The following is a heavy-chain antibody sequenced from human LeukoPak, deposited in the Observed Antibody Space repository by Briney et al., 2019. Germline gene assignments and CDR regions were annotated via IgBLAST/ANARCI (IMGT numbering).Heavy chain of an antibody. CDR1: GGTFSSYA. J-gene: IGHJ5*02. V-gene: IGHV1-69*13. D-gene: IGHD5-18*01. CDR3: ARTSLDTAMVFWFDP. Sequence: ASVEVSCKASGGTFSSYAISWVRQAPGQGLEWMGGIIPIFGTANYAQKFQGRVTITADESTSTAYMELSSLRSEDTAVYYCARTSLDTAMVFWFDPWGQGTLVTVSS. CDR2: IIPIFGTA.